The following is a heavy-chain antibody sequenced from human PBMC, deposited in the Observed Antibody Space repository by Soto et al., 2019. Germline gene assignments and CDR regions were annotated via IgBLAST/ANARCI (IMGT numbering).Heavy chain of an antibody. CDR1: GGTFSSYA. V-gene: IGHV1-69*12. CDR3: ARGRYCSGGSCYWRFDP. CDR2: IIPIFGTA. J-gene: IGHJ5*02. Sequence: QVQLVQSGAEVKKPGSSVKVSCKASGGTFSSYAISWVRQAPGQGLEWMGGIIPIFGTANYAQKFQGRVTIIADESTSTAYMELSSLRSEDTAVYYCARGRYCSGGSCYWRFDPWGQGTLVTVSS. D-gene: IGHD2-15*01.